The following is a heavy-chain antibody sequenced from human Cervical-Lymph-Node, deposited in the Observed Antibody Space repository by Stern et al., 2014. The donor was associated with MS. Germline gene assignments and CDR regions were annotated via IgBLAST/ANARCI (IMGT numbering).Heavy chain of an antibody. Sequence: DQLVASGSELKKPGASVKGSCKASGYTFTSYAMNWVRQAPGQGLEWMGWITTNTGNPTYAQGFTGLFVFSLDTSVSTAYLQISSLKAEDTAVYYCARAELLYYYYGMDVWGQGTTVTVSS. D-gene: IGHD2-15*01. CDR3: ARAELLYYYYGMDV. CDR2: ITTNTGNP. V-gene: IGHV7-4-1*02. J-gene: IGHJ6*02. CDR1: GYTFTSYA.